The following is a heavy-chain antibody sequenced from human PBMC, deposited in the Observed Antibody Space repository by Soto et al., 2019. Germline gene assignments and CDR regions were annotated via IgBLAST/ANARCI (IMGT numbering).Heavy chain of an antibody. J-gene: IGHJ6*02. Sequence: QVQLQQWGAGLLKPSETLSLTYAVYGGSFSGYYWSWIRQPPGKGLEWIGEINHSGSTNYNPSLKSRVTISVDTSKIQFALKLSSVTAADTAVYYCARGRNYYDFWSGYYTRNYYYYGMDVWGQGTTVTVSS. V-gene: IGHV4-34*01. CDR3: ARGRNYYDFWSGYYTRNYYYYGMDV. CDR1: GGSFSGYY. CDR2: INHSGST. D-gene: IGHD3-3*01.